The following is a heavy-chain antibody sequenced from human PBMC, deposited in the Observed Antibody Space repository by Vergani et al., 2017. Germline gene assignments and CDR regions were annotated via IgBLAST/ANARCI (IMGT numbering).Heavy chain of an antibody. CDR1: GFTFSSYW. D-gene: IGHD2-2*01. J-gene: IGHJ6*03. V-gene: IGHV3-7*01. CDR2: IKQDGSEK. CDR3: ARDHSYCSSNRCYIYYCYYYMDV. Sequence: EVQLVESGGGLVQPGGSLRLSCAASGFTFSSYWMSWVRQAPGKGLEWVANIKQDGSEKYYVDSVKGRFTISRDNAKNSLYLQMNSLRAEDTAVYYCARDHSYCSSNRCYIYYCYYYMDVWGKGTTVTVSS.